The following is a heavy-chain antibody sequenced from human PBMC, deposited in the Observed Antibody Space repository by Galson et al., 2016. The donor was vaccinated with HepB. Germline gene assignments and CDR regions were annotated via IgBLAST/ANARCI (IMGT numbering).Heavy chain of an antibody. CDR1: XXSIXXXY. CDR3: ARAVAGELFDY. CDR2: IYYSGST. J-gene: IGHJ4*02. Sequence: ETLXXTCTVSXXSIXXXYWXXXRXXXGKGLXWIXYIYYSGSTNYNPSLKSRVTISVDTSKNQFSLKPSSVTAADTAVYYWARAVAGELFDYWGQXXLVTXSS. V-gene: IGHV4-59*01. D-gene: IGHD6-19*01.